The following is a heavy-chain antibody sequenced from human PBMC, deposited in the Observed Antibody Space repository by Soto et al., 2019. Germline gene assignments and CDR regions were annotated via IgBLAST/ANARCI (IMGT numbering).Heavy chain of an antibody. CDR2: IYHTGNA. CDR1: GGSLSRGGYY. CDR3: ARVWGGAFDI. Sequence: PSETLSLTCTVSGGSLSRGGYYWSWIRQHPGEGLEWIGSIYHTGNAYYNPSLKSRVTISVDTSKNQFSLKLSSVTAADTAGYYCARVWGGAFDIWGQGTMVT. J-gene: IGHJ3*02. V-gene: IGHV4-61*08. D-gene: IGHD3-10*01.